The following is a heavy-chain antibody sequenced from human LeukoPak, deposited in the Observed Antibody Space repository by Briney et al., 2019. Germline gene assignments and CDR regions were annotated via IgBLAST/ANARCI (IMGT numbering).Heavy chain of an antibody. Sequence: PSETLSLTCNVSGGSIGGHTFYWDWIRQPPGKGLEWIATIYYNGNTFYNPSLKSRVAISIDMSKSQFSLHLSSVTAADTAIYYCARLTALAGHRGAFDIRGPGTMVTVSS. V-gene: IGHV4-39*01. D-gene: IGHD6-19*01. J-gene: IGHJ3*02. CDR2: IYYNGNT. CDR3: ARLTALAGHRGAFDI. CDR1: GGSIGGHTFY.